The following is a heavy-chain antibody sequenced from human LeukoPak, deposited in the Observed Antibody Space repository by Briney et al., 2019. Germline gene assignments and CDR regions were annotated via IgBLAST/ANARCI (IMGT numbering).Heavy chain of an antibody. J-gene: IGHJ4*02. Sequence: GGSLRLSCAASGFTFNTYTMSWVRQGPGKGLERVSAISDSGGSTYYAGSVQARFTISEDNSNNTMYLQMNSLRVEDTAVYYCARDRLYCSGGGCYSDYWGQGTLVTVSS. CDR3: ARDRLYCSGGGCYSDY. CDR1: GFTFNTYT. CDR2: ISDSGGST. V-gene: IGHV3-23*01. D-gene: IGHD2-15*01.